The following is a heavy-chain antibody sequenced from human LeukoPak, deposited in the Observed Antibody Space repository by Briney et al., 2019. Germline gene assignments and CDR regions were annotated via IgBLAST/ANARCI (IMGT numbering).Heavy chain of an antibody. V-gene: IGHV3-7*04. D-gene: IGHD2-15*01. CDR3: ARGGGSFYNY. Sequence: RGTLRLSCTVSGLTPSNYWMSWVRQAPGKGLEWVANIKQDGSERYYVDSLKGRFTISRDNAKNSLYLQMNSLRVEDTAVYYCARGGGSFYNYWGQGTLVTVSS. CDR2: IKQDGSER. J-gene: IGHJ4*02. CDR1: GLTPSNYW.